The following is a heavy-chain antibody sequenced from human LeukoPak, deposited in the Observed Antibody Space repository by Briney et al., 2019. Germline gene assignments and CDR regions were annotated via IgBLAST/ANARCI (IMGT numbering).Heavy chain of an antibody. V-gene: IGHV1-24*01. Sequence: GASVKVSCMVSGYTLTELSMHWVRQAPGKGLEWMGGFDPEDGETIYAQKFQGRVTMTEDTSTDTAYMELSSLRSEDTAVYYCATMIPVASPFDYWGQGTLVTVSS. CDR1: GYTLTELS. CDR3: ATMIPVASPFDY. D-gene: IGHD6-19*01. J-gene: IGHJ4*02. CDR2: FDPEDGET.